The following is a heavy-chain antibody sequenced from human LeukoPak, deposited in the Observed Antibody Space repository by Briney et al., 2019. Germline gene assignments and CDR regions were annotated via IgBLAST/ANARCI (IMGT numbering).Heavy chain of an antibody. CDR3: ARAVVGASFDF. Sequence: KPSETLSLTCAVSGGSISSNSYYWGWIRQPPGKGLEWIGSIYYSGSTYYNPSLKSRVTISVDTSKNQFSLKLSSVTAADTAVYYCARAVVGASFDFWGQGTLVTVSS. V-gene: IGHV4-39*01. J-gene: IGHJ4*02. CDR2: IYYSGST. CDR1: GGSISSNSYY. D-gene: IGHD1-26*01.